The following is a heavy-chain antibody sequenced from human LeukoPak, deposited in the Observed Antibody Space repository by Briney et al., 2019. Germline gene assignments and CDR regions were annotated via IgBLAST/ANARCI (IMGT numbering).Heavy chain of an antibody. Sequence: PSETLSLTCTVSGYSISSGYYWGWIRQPPGKGLEWIGSIYHSGSTYYNPSLKSRVTISVDKSKNQFSLKLSSVTAADTAVYYCARDLFRLGIAAAGPFDYWGQGTLVTVSS. CDR3: ARDLFRLGIAAAGPFDY. V-gene: IGHV4-38-2*02. J-gene: IGHJ4*02. CDR2: IYHSGST. CDR1: GYSISSGYY. D-gene: IGHD6-13*01.